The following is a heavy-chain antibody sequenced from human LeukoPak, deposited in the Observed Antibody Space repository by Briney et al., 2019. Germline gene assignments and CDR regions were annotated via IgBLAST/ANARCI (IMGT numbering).Heavy chain of an antibody. V-gene: IGHV3-11*04. Sequence: GGSLRLSCAASGFTFSDYYMSWIRQAPGKGLEWVSYISSSGSTIYYADSVKGRFTISRDNAKNSLYLQMNSLRAEDTAVYYCARERGSIAVAGTRGYFDYWGQGTLVTVSS. CDR3: ARERGSIAVAGTRGYFDY. CDR1: GFTFSDYY. CDR2: ISSSGSTI. D-gene: IGHD6-19*01. J-gene: IGHJ4*02.